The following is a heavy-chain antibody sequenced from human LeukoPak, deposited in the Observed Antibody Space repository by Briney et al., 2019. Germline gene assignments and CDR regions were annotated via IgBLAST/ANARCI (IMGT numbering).Heavy chain of an antibody. CDR2: IRQDGSVQ. CDR3: LVTTRSRGFDY. CDR1: GFTFSSYW. Sequence: GGSLRLSCAATGFTFSSYWMSWVRQAPGKGLEWVANIRQDGSVQNYVDSVKGRFTISRDNPKNSVYLQMGSLRAEDTAVYCCLVTTRSRGFDYWGQGTLVTVSS. J-gene: IGHJ4*02. D-gene: IGHD1/OR15-1a*01. V-gene: IGHV3-7*01.